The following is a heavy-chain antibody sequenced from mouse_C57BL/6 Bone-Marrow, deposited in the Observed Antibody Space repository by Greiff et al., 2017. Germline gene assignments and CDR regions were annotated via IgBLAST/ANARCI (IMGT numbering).Heavy chain of an antibody. CDR3: AIQYYFDD. CDR1: GFTFSDYG. Sequence: EVKVVESGGGLVKPGGSLKLSCAASGFTFSDYGMHWVRQAPEKGLEWVAYISSGSSTIYYADTVKGRFTISRDNAKNTLFLQMTSLRSEDTAMYYCAIQYYFDDWGQGTTLTVSS. CDR2: ISSGSSTI. V-gene: IGHV5-17*01. J-gene: IGHJ2*01.